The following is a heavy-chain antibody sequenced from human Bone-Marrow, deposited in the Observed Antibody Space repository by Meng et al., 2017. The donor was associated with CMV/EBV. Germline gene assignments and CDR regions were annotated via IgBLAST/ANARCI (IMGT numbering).Heavy chain of an antibody. Sequence: VSGGSNSSSTWWSWVRQPPGKGLEWIGEIYHSGSTNYNPSLKSRVTISVDKSKNQFSLKLSSVTAADTAVYYCARVGSYYEYYFDYWGQGTLVTVSS. V-gene: IGHV4-4*02. CDR2: IYHSGST. CDR1: GGSNSSSTW. CDR3: ARVGSYYEYYFDY. J-gene: IGHJ4*02. D-gene: IGHD1-26*01.